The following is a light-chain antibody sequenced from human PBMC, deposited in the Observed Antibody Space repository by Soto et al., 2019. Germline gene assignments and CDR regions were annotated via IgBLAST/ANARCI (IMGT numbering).Light chain of an antibody. Sequence: EIVLTQSPATLSLSPGETATLSCRVSQSVSSSLAWYQQKPGQTPRLLIYDASNSATGIPARFSGSGSGTDFTLTVSSLEPEDFAVYYCQQRSSWPLTFGGGTKVEIK. CDR3: QQRSSWPLT. J-gene: IGKJ4*01. V-gene: IGKV3-11*01. CDR2: DAS. CDR1: QSVSSS.